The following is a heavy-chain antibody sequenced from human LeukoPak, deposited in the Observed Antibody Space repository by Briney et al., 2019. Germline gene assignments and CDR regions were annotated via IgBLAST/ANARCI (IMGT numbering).Heavy chain of an antibody. CDR1: GGSFSGYY. CDR3: ARGEQEMDV. CDR2: INHSGST. V-gene: IGHV4-34*01. D-gene: IGHD1-26*01. Sequence: SETLSLTCVVYGGSFSGYYWSWIRQPPGKGLEWIGEINHSGSTNYNPSLKSRVTISVDTSKNQFSLKLSSVTAADTAVYYCARGEQEMDVWGKGTTVTVSS. J-gene: IGHJ6*04.